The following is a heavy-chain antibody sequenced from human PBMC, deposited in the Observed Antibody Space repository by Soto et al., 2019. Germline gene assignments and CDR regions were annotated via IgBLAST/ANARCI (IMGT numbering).Heavy chain of an antibody. Sequence: QVQLQESGPGLVKPSETLSLTCTVSGGSISSYYWSWIRQPPGKGLAWIGYISYSGSTSYNPSLKSRITISVDTSKNQCSLKESSVTAADTAVYYCARVGGSRTTGFDYWGQGTLVTVSS. V-gene: IGHV4-59*01. CDR1: GGSISSYY. CDR2: ISYSGST. D-gene: IGHD1-1*01. J-gene: IGHJ4*02. CDR3: ARVGGSRTTGFDY.